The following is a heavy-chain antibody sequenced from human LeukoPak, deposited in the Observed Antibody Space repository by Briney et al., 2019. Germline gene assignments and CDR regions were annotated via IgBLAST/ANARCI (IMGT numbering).Heavy chain of an antibody. J-gene: IGHJ4*02. Sequence: KPSETLSLTCTVSGGSISSYYWSWIRQPPGKGLEWIGYIYYSGSTNYNPSLKSRVTISVDTSKNQFSLKLSSVTAADTAVYYCARDGPLGHFDYWGQGTLVLVSS. V-gene: IGHV4-59*01. CDR1: GGSISSYY. CDR2: IYYSGST. CDR3: ARDGPLGHFDY.